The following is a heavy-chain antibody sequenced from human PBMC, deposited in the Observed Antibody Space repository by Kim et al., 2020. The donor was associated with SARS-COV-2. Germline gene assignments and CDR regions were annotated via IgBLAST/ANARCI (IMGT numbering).Heavy chain of an antibody. J-gene: IGHJ4*02. CDR3: ARVYGDYDYYFAY. Sequence: GGSLRLSCAASGFTFSSYWMSWVRQAPGKGLEWVANIKQDGSEKYYVDSVKGRFTISRDNAKNSLYLQMNSLRAEDTAVYYFARVYGDYDYYFAYWGQGTLVTVSS. CDR1: GFTFSSYW. V-gene: IGHV3-7*04. CDR2: IKQDGSEK. D-gene: IGHD4-17*01.